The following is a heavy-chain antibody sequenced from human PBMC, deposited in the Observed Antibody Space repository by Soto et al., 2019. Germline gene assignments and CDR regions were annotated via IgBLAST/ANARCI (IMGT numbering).Heavy chain of an antibody. CDR2: VSGSGVTT. D-gene: IGHD1-26*01. V-gene: IGHV3-23*01. CDR3: ATLHSGSYRFGY. Sequence: SRRLACEASGFPFTSYDMTWVLQAPGKGLEWVSGVSGSGVTTYYADSVKGRFTISRDSSNNTPFLQMTSLRVGDTAVYYCATLHSGSYRFGYWGQVALFTVSS. J-gene: IGHJ4*02. CDR1: GFPFTSYD.